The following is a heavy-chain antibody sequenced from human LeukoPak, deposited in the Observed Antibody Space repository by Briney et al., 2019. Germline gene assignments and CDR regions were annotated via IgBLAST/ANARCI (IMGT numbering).Heavy chain of an antibody. CDR3: ARDKRGANWFDP. J-gene: IGHJ5*02. CDR2: ISGSSTYI. D-gene: IGHD1-26*01. CDR1: GFTFSTYT. Sequence: GGSLRLSCSASGFTFSTYTMNWVRQAPGKGLEWVSSISGSSTYIYYADSVKGRCTISRDNAKNSLYLQMNSLRAEDTAVYYCARDKRGANWFDPWGQGTLVTASS. V-gene: IGHV3-21*01.